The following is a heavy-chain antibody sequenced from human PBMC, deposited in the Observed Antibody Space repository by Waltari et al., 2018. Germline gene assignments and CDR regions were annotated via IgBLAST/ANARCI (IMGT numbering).Heavy chain of an antibody. CDR3: ARVRSSSCVDY. D-gene: IGHD6-13*01. V-gene: IGHV3-48*01. Sequence: EVQLVESGGGLVQPGGSLRLSCAASGFTFRSYSMHWVRQAPGKGLEWVSYISSSSSTIYYADSVKGRFTISRDNAKNSLYLQMNSLRAEDTAVYYCARVRSSSCVDYWGQGTLVTVSS. CDR2: ISSSSSTI. J-gene: IGHJ4*02. CDR1: GFTFRSYS.